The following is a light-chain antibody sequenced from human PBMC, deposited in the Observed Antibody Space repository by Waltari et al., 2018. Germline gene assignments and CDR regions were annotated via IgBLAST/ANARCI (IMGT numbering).Light chain of an antibody. CDR1: SSNTGAGYD. CDR2: GNS. V-gene: IGLV1-40*01. Sequence: QSVLTQPPSVSGAPGQRVTISCTGRSSNTGAGYDVNCYQQLPGTAPKLLIYGNSNRLSGVPDRFSGSKSGASASLAISGLQAEDEAEYYCQAYDRSLSGSVFGGGTKLTVL. CDR3: QAYDRSLSGSV. J-gene: IGLJ2*01.